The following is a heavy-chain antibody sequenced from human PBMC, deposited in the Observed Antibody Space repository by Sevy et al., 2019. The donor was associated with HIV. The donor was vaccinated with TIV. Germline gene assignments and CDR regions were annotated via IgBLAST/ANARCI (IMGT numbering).Heavy chain of an antibody. V-gene: IGHV1-2*02. D-gene: IGHD3-16*02. CDR3: AGDMITFGGVIVFGAFDI. J-gene: IGHJ3*02. CDR2: INPNSGGT. Sequence: ASVKVSCKASGYTFTGYYMHWVRQAPGQGLEWMGWINPNSGGTNYAQKFQGRVTMTRETSISTAYMELSRLSSDDTAVYYCAGDMITFGGVIVFGAFDIWGQGTMVTVSS. CDR1: GYTFTGYY.